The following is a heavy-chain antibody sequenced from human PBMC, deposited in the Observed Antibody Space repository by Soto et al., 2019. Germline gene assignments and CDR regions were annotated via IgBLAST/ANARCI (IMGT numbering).Heavy chain of an antibody. CDR3: ARILETVYYYGMDV. J-gene: IGHJ6*02. V-gene: IGHV1-18*01. CDR1: XXXXTSYX. Sequence: QVQLVQSGXXVKKPGASVKVSCKASXXXXTSYXXXWVRQAPGQGLEWMGWISAYNGNTNYAQKLQGRVTMTTDTSTSTAYMELRSLRSDDTAVYYCARILETVYYYGMDVWGQGTTVTVSS. CDR2: ISAYNGNT. D-gene: IGHD1-1*01.